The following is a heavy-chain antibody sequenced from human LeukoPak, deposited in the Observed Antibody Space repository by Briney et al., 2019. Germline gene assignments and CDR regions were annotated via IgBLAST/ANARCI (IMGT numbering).Heavy chain of an antibody. J-gene: IGHJ5*02. CDR3: TTETPGYCSSTSCYTSNWFDP. CDR1: GFTFSNAW. CDR2: IKSKTDGGTT. V-gene: IGHV3-15*01. Sequence: GTLRLSSAASGFTFSNAWMSWVRQAPGKGLEWVGRIKSKTDGGTTDYAATVKGTFTISRDDSKNTLYLQMNSLKAEDTAVYYCTTETPGYCSSTSCYTSNWFDPWGQGTLVTVSS. D-gene: IGHD2-2*02.